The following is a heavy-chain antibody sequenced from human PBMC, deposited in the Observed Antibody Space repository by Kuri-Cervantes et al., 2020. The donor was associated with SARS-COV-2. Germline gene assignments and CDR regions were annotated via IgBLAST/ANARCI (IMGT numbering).Heavy chain of an antibody. D-gene: IGHD6-19*01. CDR2: IKQDGSEK. CDR3: ARGRQWLALYYFDY. J-gene: IGHJ4*02. CDR1: GFTFSNAW. Sequence: GESLKISCAASGFTFSNAWMSWVRQAPGKGLEWVANIKQDGSEKYYVDSVKGRFTISRDNAKNSLYLQMNSLRAEGTAVYYCARGRQWLALYYFDYWGQGTLVTVSS. V-gene: IGHV3-7*01.